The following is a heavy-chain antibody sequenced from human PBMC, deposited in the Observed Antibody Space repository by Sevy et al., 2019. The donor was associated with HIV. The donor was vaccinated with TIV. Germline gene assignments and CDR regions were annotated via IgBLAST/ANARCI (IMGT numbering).Heavy chain of an antibody. CDR3: AREAPGIVAAGTAFFDY. V-gene: IGHV3-30-3*01. D-gene: IGHD6-13*01. J-gene: IGHJ4*02. CDR2: ISCDGSKK. CDR1: GFTFSSYA. Sequence: GGALRLSCAASGFTFSSYAMHWVRQAPGKGLEWVAVISCDGSKKYYADSVKGRFTISSDNSKNTLYLQMNSLRAEDTAVYYCAREAPGIVAAGTAFFDYWGQGTLVTVSS.